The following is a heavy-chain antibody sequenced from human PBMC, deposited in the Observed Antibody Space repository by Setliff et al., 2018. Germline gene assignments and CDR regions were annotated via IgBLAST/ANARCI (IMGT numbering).Heavy chain of an antibody. CDR2: IIPIFGTT. J-gene: IGHJ6*03. CDR1: GGTFSNYD. D-gene: IGHD2-2*01. Sequence: SVKVSCKASGGTFSNYDISWVRQAPGQGLEWMGGIIPIFGTTNYAQRFQGRVTITTDESTSTAYMELSSLRSDDTAVFYCAREVVVVKSAINYYYYMDVWGKGTTVTVSS. V-gene: IGHV1-69*05. CDR3: AREVVVVKSAINYYYYMDV.